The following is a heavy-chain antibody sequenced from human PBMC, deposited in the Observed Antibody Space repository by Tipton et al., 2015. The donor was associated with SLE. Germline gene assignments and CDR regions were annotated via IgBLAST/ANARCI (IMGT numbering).Heavy chain of an antibody. Sequence: TLSLTCDVSGGSFSGFYWNWFRQSPGKGLEWIGETNHSGTTNYNPSLKSRVVISVDTSKTQFSLKLTSATAADTAVYYCAGRGRKDGDKPFRSFDLWGRGTLVTVSS. V-gene: IGHV4-34*01. J-gene: IGHJ2*01. CDR1: GGSFSGFY. CDR3: AGRGRKDGDKPFRSFDL. D-gene: IGHD3-16*01. CDR2: TNHSGTT.